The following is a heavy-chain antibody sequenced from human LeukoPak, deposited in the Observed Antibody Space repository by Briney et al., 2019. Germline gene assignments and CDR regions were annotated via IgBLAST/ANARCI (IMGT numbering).Heavy chain of an antibody. CDR3: ARAGFTIFEEVTEYYYYYMDV. D-gene: IGHD3-3*01. J-gene: IGHJ6*03. V-gene: IGHV4-30-2*01. CDR2: IYHDGRT. CDR1: SGSISSGSYY. Sequence: SETLSLTCTVSSGSISSGSYYWSWLRQPPGKGLEWIGYIYHDGRTYYTPSLKSRLTISLDRSKNQFSLNLSSVTAADTAVYFCARAGFTIFEEVTEYYYYYMDVWGRGTTVTVSS.